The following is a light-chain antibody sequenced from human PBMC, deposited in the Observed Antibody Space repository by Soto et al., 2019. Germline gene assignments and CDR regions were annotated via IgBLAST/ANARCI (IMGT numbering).Light chain of an antibody. J-gene: IGLJ3*02. CDR2: EVT. V-gene: IGLV2-8*01. Sequence: QSALTQPPSASGSPGQSVTISCTGTSSDVGGYNSVSWYQQHPGKAPKLIIYEVTKRPSGVPDRFSGSKSGNTASLTVSGHQADDEADYYCSSHAGIINVVFGGGTKLTVL. CDR3: SSHAGIINVV. CDR1: SSDVGGYNS.